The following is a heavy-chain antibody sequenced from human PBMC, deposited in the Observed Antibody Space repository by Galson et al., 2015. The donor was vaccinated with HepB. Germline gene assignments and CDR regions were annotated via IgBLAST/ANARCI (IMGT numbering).Heavy chain of an antibody. CDR3: ASSKGIVVAAFDAFDI. Sequence: QSGAEVKKPGESLKISCKGSGSSFTSYWIGWVRQMPGKGLEWMGIIYPGDSDTRYSPSFQGQVTISADKSISTAYLQWSSLKASDTAMYYCASSKGIVVAAFDAFDIWGQGTMVTVSS. CDR1: GSSFTSYW. V-gene: IGHV5-51*01. CDR2: IYPGDSDT. J-gene: IGHJ3*02. D-gene: IGHD3-22*01.